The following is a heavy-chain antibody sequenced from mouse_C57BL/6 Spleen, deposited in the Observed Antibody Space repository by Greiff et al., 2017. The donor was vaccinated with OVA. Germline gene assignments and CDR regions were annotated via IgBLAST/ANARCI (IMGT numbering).Heavy chain of an antibody. CDR2: IYPGSGSP. Sequence: QVQLQQPGAELVKPGASVKMSCKASGYTFTSYWRTWVKKRTGKGMEGIGDIYPGSGSPHYNEKFKSKATLTVDTSSSTAYMQLSRLTSEDSAVYYCAREGDDGYSFAYWGQGTLVTVSA. CDR3: AREGDDGYSFAY. J-gene: IGHJ3*01. V-gene: IGHV1-55*01. CDR1: GYTFTSYW. D-gene: IGHD2-3*01.